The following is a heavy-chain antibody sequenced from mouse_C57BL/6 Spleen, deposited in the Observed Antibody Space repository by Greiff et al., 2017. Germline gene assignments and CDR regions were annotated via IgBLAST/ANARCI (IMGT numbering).Heavy chain of an antibody. V-gene: IGHV1-82*01. CDR2: IYPGDGDT. CDR1: GYAFSSSW. J-gene: IGHJ2*01. CDR3: ARFSYDYDAYFDY. D-gene: IGHD2-4*01. Sequence: VQLQQSGPELVKPGASVKISCKASGYAFSSSWMNWVKQRPGKGLEWIGRIYPGDGDTNYNGKFKGKATLTADKSSSTAYMQLSSLTSEDSAVYCCARFSYDYDAYFDYWGQGTTLTVSS.